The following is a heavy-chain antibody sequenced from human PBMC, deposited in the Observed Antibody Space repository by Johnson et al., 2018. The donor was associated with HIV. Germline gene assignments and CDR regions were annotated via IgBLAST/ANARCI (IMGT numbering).Heavy chain of an antibody. J-gene: IGHJ3*02. V-gene: IGHV3-74*03. CDR1: GFTFDDYA. Sequence: EVQLVESGGVVVQPGGSLRLSCAASGFTFDDYAMHWVRQAPGKGLVWVSRINSDGSSTSYADSVKGRFTISRDNAKNTLYLQMDSLGAEDTAVYYCARDEVAGAFDIWGQGTMVTVSS. CDR3: ARDEVAGAFDI. CDR2: INSDGSST.